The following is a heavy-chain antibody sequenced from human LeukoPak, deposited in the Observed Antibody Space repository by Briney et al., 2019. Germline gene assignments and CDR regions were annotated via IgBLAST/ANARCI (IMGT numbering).Heavy chain of an antibody. Sequence: GGSLRPSCVASGFRFSSHWMSWVRHSPGKGLEWVANIKQDGSEKYYVDSVKGRFTISRDNAKNSLYLQMNSLRAEDTAVYYCARDLYGSGSYYTHFDYWGQGTLVTVSS. V-gene: IGHV3-7*01. CDR1: GFRFSSHW. CDR3: ARDLYGSGSYYTHFDY. J-gene: IGHJ4*02. D-gene: IGHD3-10*01. CDR2: IKQDGSEK.